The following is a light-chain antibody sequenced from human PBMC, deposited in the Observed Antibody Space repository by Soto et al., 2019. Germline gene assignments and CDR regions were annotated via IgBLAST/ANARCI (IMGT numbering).Light chain of an antibody. J-gene: IGKJ4*02. CDR1: QRVISDY. CDR2: GAS. V-gene: IGKV3-20*01. Sequence: IALRPAPATRCFSEWQLAPLCSRSSQRVISDYFAWYQQKPGQPPRVLICGASTRATGVPDRFSGSGSGTDFTLTISRLQPEDLALHHCQQYSNSPLTGGRGTEGE. CDR3: QQYSNSPLT.